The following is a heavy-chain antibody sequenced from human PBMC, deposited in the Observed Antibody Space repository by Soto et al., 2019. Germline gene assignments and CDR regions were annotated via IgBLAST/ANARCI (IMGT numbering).Heavy chain of an antibody. J-gene: IGHJ4*02. CDR1: GFRFSIYS. D-gene: IGHD6-19*01. V-gene: IGHV3-48*02. CDR2: ITSDTKTI. CDR3: ARSVEGHFDN. Sequence: EVQLVESGGDLIQRGGSLRLSCLASGFRFSIYSMNWVRQAPGKGLEWISYITSDTKTIKYADSVKGRFTISRDNAENSVYLSMRSLRDEDTAVYYCARSVEGHFDNWGQGTVVTVSS.